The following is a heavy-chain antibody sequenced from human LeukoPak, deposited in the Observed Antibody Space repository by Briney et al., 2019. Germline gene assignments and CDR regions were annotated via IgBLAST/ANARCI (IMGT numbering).Heavy chain of an antibody. J-gene: IGHJ4*02. CDR1: GFTFSSYA. D-gene: IGHD3-10*01. CDR2: ISGSGGST. CDR3: AKDRRGEYDY. Sequence: PGGSLRLSCAASGFTFSSYAMSWVRQAPGKGLEWVSTISGSGGSTCYADSVKGRFTISRDNSKNTLYLQMNSPRAEDTAVYYCAKDRRGEYDYWGQGTLVTVSS. V-gene: IGHV3-23*01.